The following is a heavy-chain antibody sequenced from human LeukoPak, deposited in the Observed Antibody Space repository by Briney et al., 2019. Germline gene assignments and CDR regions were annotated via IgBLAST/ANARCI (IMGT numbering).Heavy chain of an antibody. J-gene: IGHJ6*02. V-gene: IGHV1-69*04. CDR1: GYTLTELS. CDR2: IIPILGIA. D-gene: IGHD2-2*01. Sequence: ASVKVSCKVSGYTLTELSMYWVRQAPGKGLEWMGRIIPILGIANYAQKFQGRVTITADKSTSTAYMELSSLRSEDAAVYYCARVYCSSTSCYDDYYYYGMDVWGQGTTVTVSS. CDR3: ARVYCSSTSCYDDYYYYGMDV.